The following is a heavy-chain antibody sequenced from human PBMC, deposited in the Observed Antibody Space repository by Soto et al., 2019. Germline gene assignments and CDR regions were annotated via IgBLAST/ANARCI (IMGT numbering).Heavy chain of an antibody. CDR2: IIPIFGTA. V-gene: IGHV1-69*06. Sequence: SVKVSCKASGGTFSSYAISWVRQAPGQGLEWMGGIIPIFGTANYAQKFQGRVTITADKSTSTAYMELSSLRSEDTAVYYCARGPSSYYDFWSGYCLDYWGQGTLVTVSS. CDR3: ARGPSSYYDFWSGYCLDY. J-gene: IGHJ4*02. D-gene: IGHD3-3*01. CDR1: GGTFSSYA.